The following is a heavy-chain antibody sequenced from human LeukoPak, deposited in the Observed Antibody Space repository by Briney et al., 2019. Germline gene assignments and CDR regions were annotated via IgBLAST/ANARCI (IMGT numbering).Heavy chain of an antibody. CDR2: IYHSGST. Sequence: SETLSLTCTVSGYSISSGYYWGWIRQPPGKGLEWIGSIYHSGSTNYNPSLKSRVTISVDKSKNQFSLKLKSVTAADTAVYYCARAQDYYFDYWGQGTLVTVSS. CDR3: ARAQDYYFDY. V-gene: IGHV4-38-2*02. CDR1: GYSISSGYY. J-gene: IGHJ4*02.